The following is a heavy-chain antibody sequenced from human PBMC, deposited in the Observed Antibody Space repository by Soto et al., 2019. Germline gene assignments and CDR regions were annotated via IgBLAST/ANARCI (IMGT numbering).Heavy chain of an antibody. Sequence: EVQLVETGGGLIQPGGSLRLSCAASGLIVSTNYMNWVRQAPGKGLEWVSVLYSGGSTHYGGSVKGRFIISRDNSKNTLYLQMNSLRAEDTAVYYCARDRPGDEGDAFALWGHGTLVTVSS. CDR1: GLIVSTNY. D-gene: IGHD3-10*01. V-gene: IGHV3-53*02. CDR3: ARDRPGDEGDAFAL. J-gene: IGHJ3*01. CDR2: LYSGGST.